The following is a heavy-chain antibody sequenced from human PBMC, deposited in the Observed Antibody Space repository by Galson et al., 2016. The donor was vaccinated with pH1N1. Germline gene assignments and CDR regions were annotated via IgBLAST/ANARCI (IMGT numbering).Heavy chain of an antibody. V-gene: IGHV3-23*01. CDR2: ISATGGST. Sequence: SLRLSCAASGLTLSSSAMNWVRQAPGKGLEWVSYISATGGSTYYADSVKGRFTISRDPSKNKMYLQRNSLRAEATAVYYCAREIAAAGSYWGQGTLVTVSS. D-gene: IGHD6-13*01. CDR3: AREIAAAGSY. J-gene: IGHJ4*02. CDR1: GLTLSSSA.